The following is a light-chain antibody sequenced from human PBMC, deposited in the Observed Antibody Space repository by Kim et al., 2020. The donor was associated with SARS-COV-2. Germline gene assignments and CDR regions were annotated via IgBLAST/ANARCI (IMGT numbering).Light chain of an antibody. CDR1: KLGDKY. Sequence: SVSPGQTASITCSGDKLGDKYASWYQQKPGQSTVVVIFRDNRRPSGIPERFSGSNSGNTATLTISGTQAMDEADYYCQAWDSSIYVFGTGTTVTVL. V-gene: IGLV3-1*01. CDR3: QAWDSSIYV. J-gene: IGLJ1*01. CDR2: RDN.